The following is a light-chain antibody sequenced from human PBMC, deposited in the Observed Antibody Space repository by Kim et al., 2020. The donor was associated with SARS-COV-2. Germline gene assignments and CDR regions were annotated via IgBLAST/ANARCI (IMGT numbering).Light chain of an antibody. CDR3: QQYYNAPLT. V-gene: IGKV4-1*01. Sequence: RATINCKSSQSLFSTANHKNYLAWYQQKPGQPPKPLIYWASARESGVPDRFSASGSGTHFTLTISSLQAEDVAVYYCQQYYNAPLTFGGGTKLEI. CDR2: WAS. J-gene: IGKJ4*01. CDR1: QSLFSTANHKNY.